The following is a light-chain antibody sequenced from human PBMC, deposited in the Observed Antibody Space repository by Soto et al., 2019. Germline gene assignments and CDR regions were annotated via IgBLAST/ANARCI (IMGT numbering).Light chain of an antibody. CDR2: DAS. CDR3: QQYNSYSQT. CDR1: QSISSW. J-gene: IGKJ1*01. V-gene: IGKV1-5*01. Sequence: DSQMTQSPSTLSASVGDRVTITCRPSQSISSWLAWYQQKPGKAPKLLIYDASSLESGVPSRFSGSGSGTEFTLTISSLQPDDFATYYCQQYNSYSQTFGQGTKVDIK.